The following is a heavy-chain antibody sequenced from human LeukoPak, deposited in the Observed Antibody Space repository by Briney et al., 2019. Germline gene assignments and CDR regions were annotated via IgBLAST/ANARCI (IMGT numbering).Heavy chain of an antibody. J-gene: IGHJ4*02. CDR1: GGYISSSSYY. CDR3: ARRGGYSSSS. D-gene: IGHD6-6*01. V-gene: IGHV4-39*01. Sequence: SETLSLTCTVSGGYISSSSYYWGWIRQPPGKGLEWIGSIYYSGSTCYNPSLKSRVTISVDTSKNQFSLKLSSVTAADTAVYYCARRGGYSSSSWGQGTLVTVSS. CDR2: IYYSGST.